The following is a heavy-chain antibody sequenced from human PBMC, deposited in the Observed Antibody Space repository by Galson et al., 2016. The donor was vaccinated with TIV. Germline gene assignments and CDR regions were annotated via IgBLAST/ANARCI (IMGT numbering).Heavy chain of an antibody. D-gene: IGHD1-26*01. CDR2: IDAGGGST. V-gene: IGHV3-23*01. CDR1: GFTFNIHA. Sequence: SLRLSCATSGFTFNIHAMTWVRQTPGKGLEWVSLIDAGGGSTYYADSVEGRFTISRDNSKSTVYLQMNSLRAEDTAIYFCARDQERGRPRDYFDNWGQGTLVTVSS. J-gene: IGHJ4*02. CDR3: ARDQERGRPRDYFDN.